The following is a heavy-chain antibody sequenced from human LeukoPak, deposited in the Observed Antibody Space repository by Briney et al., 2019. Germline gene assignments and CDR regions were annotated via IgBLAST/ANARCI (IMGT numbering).Heavy chain of an antibody. V-gene: IGHV1-2*02. CDR2: SDPNSGAT. CDR3: ARAKPYDNNGYSPELRY. Sequence: GVSVKVSCKASGYTFTGYYIHWLRQAPGQGFEWLGWSDPNSGATKYQHFQGRVNMTWDTSIDTAYMELTRLTSDDTAVYYCARAKPYDNNGYSPELRYWGQGTLVTVS. D-gene: IGHD3-22*01. J-gene: IGHJ4*02. CDR1: GYTFTGYY.